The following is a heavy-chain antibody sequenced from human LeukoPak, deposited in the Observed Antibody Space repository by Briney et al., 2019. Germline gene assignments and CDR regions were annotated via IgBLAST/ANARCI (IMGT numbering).Heavy chain of an antibody. Sequence: TSETLSLTCSVSNYSIRSHYYWVWLRQPPGKGLEWLGSKHCSGSVYCNDNPSLENRVAMSMDASNNQFSLRLTSLTAADTGVYYCAREQVVPATAIEFWGLGTLVTVSS. CDR2: KHCSGSV. V-gene: IGHV4-38-2*02. J-gene: IGHJ4*01. D-gene: IGHD2-2*02. CDR3: AREQVVPATAIEF. CDR1: NYSIRSHYY.